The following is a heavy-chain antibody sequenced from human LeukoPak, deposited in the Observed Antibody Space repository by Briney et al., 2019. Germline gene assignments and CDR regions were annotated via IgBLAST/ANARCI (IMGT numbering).Heavy chain of an antibody. V-gene: IGHV3-30*04. D-gene: IGHD6-13*01. CDR1: GFTFSSYA. CDR2: ISYDGSNK. Sequence: GGSLRLSCAASGFTFSSYAMHWVRQAPGKGLEWVAVISYDGSNKYYADSVKGRFTTSRDNSKNTLYLQMNSLRAEDTAVYYCARDRSSSWYLLSYYYYYYMDVWGKGTTVTVSS. CDR3: ARDRSSSWYLLSYYYYYYMDV. J-gene: IGHJ6*03.